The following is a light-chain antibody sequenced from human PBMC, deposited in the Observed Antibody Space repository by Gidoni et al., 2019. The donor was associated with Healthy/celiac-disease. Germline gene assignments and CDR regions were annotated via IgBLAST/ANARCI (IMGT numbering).Light chain of an antibody. CDR2: YDS. V-gene: IGLV3-21*04. J-gene: IGLJ3*02. Sequence: SYVLTQPPAGSVGPGKTARITCGGNNIGSKSVHWYQQKPGQAPVLVIYYDSARPSGIPERFSGSNSGNTATLTISRVEAGDEADYYCQVWDSSSDHFWVFGGGTKLTVL. CDR1: NIGSKS. CDR3: QVWDSSSDHFWV.